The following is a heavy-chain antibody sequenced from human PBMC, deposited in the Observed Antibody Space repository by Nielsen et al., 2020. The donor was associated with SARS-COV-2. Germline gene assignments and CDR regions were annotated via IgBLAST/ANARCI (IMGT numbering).Heavy chain of an antibody. CDR1: GFTLSNYW. D-gene: IGHD6-19*01. CDR2: IKSDGITT. V-gene: IGHV3-74*01. Sequence: GGSLRLSCAASGFTLSNYWMHWARQAPGKGLVWVSCIKSDGITTNYADSVKGRFTISRDNAKNSLYLQMNSLRAEDTAVYYCARGIAVAGTPIGGQGTLVTVSS. CDR3: ARGIAVAGTPI. J-gene: IGHJ4*02.